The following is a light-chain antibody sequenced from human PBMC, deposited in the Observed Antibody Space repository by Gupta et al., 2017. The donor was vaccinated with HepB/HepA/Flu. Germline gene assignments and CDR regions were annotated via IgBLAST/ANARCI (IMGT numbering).Light chain of an antibody. CDR1: QSVRSY. V-gene: IGKV3-11*01. CDR2: DAS. CDR3: QQRSNWPPIT. J-gene: IGKJ5*01. Sequence: EIVLTQSPATLSLSPGERATLSCRASQSVRSYLAWYQQKPGQAPRLLIYDASNRDTGIPARFGGSGYGKDLALTISSREQEDFAGYYCQQRSNWPPITFGQGTQVEIK.